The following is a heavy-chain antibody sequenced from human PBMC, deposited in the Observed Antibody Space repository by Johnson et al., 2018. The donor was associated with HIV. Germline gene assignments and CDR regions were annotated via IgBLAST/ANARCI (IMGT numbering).Heavy chain of an antibody. CDR3: AKEIALTGERSDAFDI. CDR1: GFTFSSFG. V-gene: IGHV3-33*06. CDR2: IWYDGSNR. Sequence: QMQLVESGGGVVQPGRSLRLSCAASGFTFSSFGMHWVRQAPGKGLEWVAVIWYDGSNRYYADSVNGRFNISRDNSRNTLYLQMNSLRAEDTAVYYCAKEIALTGERSDAFDIWGQGTMVTVSS. J-gene: IGHJ3*02. D-gene: IGHD7-27*01.